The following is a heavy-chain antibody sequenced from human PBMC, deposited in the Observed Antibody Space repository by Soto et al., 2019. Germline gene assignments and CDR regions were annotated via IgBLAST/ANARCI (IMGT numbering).Heavy chain of an antibody. J-gene: IGHJ4*02. CDR3: ARRLAPSVSALGY. V-gene: IGHV3-30-3*01. CDR1: GRTFSSSS. Sequence: GSLRGSCPVSGRTFSSSSVHGVRQAPGKGLEWVAVISENGDRQYSTDSVRGRFLVSRDTFNNTIYLQMNSLRPEDTGEYFCARRLAPSVSALGYWGQGALVTVYS. D-gene: IGHD1-26*01. CDR2: ISENGDRQ.